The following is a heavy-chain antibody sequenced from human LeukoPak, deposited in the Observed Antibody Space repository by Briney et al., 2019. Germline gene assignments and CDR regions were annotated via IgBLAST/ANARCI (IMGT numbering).Heavy chain of an antibody. Sequence: PGGSLRLSCAASGFTFSSYWMSWVRQAPGKGLEWVANIKQDGSEKYYVDSVKGRFTISRDNAKNSLYLQMNCLRAEDTAVYYCARDRSGSYVVPDAFDIWGQGTMVTVSS. CDR1: GFTFSSYW. D-gene: IGHD1-26*01. CDR3: ARDRSGSYVVPDAFDI. J-gene: IGHJ3*02. V-gene: IGHV3-7*03. CDR2: IKQDGSEK.